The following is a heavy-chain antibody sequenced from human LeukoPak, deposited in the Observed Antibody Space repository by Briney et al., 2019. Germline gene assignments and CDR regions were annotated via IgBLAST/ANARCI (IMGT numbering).Heavy chain of an antibody. CDR1: GFTFDDYG. J-gene: IGHJ4*02. CDR3: ARDPLGYCSSTSCFDYFDY. V-gene: IGHV3-20*04. Sequence: GGSLRLSCAASGFTFDDYGMSWVSQAPGKGLEWVSGINWNGGSTGYADSVKGRFTISRDNAKNSLYLQLNSLRAEDTALYYCARDPLGYCSSTSCFDYFDYWGQGTLVTVSS. D-gene: IGHD2-2*01. CDR2: INWNGGST.